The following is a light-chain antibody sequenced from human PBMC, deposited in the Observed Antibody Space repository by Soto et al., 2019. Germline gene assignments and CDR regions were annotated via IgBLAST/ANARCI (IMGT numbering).Light chain of an antibody. V-gene: IGLV1-40*01. CDR1: SSNIGAPYD. J-gene: IGLJ3*02. CDR2: GNN. CDR3: RSYDSRLSASV. Sequence: QSVLTQPPSVSGAPGQRVTISCTGSSSNIGAPYDVHWYQQLPGTAPKLLIFGNNNRPSGVPDRFSGSKSGTSASLAITGLQAEDEADYYCRSYDSRLSASVFGGGTKLTVL.